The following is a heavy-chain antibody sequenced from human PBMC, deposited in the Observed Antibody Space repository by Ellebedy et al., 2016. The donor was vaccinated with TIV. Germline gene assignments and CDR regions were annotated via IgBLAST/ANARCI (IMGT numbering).Heavy chain of an antibody. CDR3: ARYCSSTSCYGGYYYYYGMDV. CDR2: ISSSSSTI. Sequence: GESLKISXAASGFTFSSYSMNWVRQAPGKGLEWVSYISSSSSTIYYADSVKGRFTISRDNAKNSLYLQMNSLRAEDTAVYYCARYCSSTSCYGGYYYYYGMDVWGQGTTVTVSS. D-gene: IGHD2-2*01. CDR1: GFTFSSYS. V-gene: IGHV3-48*01. J-gene: IGHJ6*02.